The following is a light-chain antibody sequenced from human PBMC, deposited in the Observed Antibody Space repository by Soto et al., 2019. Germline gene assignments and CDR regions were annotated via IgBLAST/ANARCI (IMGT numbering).Light chain of an antibody. CDR3: SSYTSSSTLVV. V-gene: IGLV2-14*01. CDR1: SSDVGGYNY. J-gene: IGLJ2*01. Sequence: QSALTQPDSVSGSPGQSITISCTGTSSDVGGYNYVSWYQQHPGKAPKLMIYDVSNRPSGVSKRFSGSKSGNTASLTISGLQAEDEADYDCSSYTSSSTLVVFGGGTKLTVL. CDR2: DVS.